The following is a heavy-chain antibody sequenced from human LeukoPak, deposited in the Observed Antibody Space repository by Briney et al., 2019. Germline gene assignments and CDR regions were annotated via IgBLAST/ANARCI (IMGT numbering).Heavy chain of an antibody. J-gene: IGHJ6*02. V-gene: IGHV4-34*01. CDR2: VNHSGST. Sequence: SETLSLTCTVYGGSFSGYYWSWIRQPPGKGLEWIGEVNHSGSTNYNPSLKSRVTISVDTSKNQFSLKLSSVTAADTAVYYCASTSMVRGVLYGMDVWGQGTTVTVSS. D-gene: IGHD3-10*01. CDR3: ASTSMVRGVLYGMDV. CDR1: GGSFSGYY.